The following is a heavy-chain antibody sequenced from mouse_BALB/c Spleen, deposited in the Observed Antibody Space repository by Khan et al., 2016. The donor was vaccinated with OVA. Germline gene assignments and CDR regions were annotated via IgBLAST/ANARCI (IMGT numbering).Heavy chain of an antibody. CDR3: ARELFTTVVATPFAY. J-gene: IGHJ3*01. V-gene: IGHV5-9-3*01. Sequence: EVELVESGGGLVKPGGSLKLSCAASGFTFSNYAMSWVRQTPEKRLEWVATISSGGGYTFYPHSVQGRFTISRDNAKDTLYLQMCSLRSEDTAIYYCARELFTTVVATPFAYWGQGTLVTVSA. CDR2: ISSGGGYT. CDR1: GFTFSNYA. D-gene: IGHD1-1*01.